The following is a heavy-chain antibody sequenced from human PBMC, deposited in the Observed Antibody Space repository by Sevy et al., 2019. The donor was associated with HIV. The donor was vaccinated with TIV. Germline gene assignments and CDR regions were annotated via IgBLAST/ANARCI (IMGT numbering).Heavy chain of an antibody. D-gene: IGHD3-22*01. CDR3: ATATEYYYDSSGSKPYYFDY. Sequence: ASVKVSCKVSGYTLTELSMHWVRQAPGKGLEWMGGFDPEDGETIYAQKFQGRVTMTEDTSTDTAYMGLSSLRSEDTAVYYCATATEYYYDSSGSKPYYFDYWGQGTLVTVSS. J-gene: IGHJ4*02. CDR1: GYTLTELS. V-gene: IGHV1-24*01. CDR2: FDPEDGET.